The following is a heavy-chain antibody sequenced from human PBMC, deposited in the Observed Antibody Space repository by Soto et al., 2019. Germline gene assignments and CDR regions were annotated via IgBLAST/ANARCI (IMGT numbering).Heavy chain of an antibody. J-gene: IGHJ4*02. CDR2: TNPSDGST. CDR3: ARSYVTSRPIDF. D-gene: IGHD3-10*02. CDR1: GYSLTSYY. Sequence: QVELVQSGAEVKKPGASVKVSCKASGYSLTSYYMHWVRQAHGQGLERMGITNPSDGSTNYAQKFQGRVTMSSDTSTSTVYMEMSSLRSEDTAMYYCARSYVTSRPIDFWGQGTLVTVSS. V-gene: IGHV1-46*01.